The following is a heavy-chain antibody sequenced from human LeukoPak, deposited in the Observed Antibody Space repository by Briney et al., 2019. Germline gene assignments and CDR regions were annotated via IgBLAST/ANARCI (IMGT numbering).Heavy chain of an antibody. J-gene: IGHJ5*02. CDR1: GGSISSSDYY. V-gene: IGHV4-31*03. CDR2: IYYSGST. D-gene: IGHD6-6*01. Sequence: PSETLSLTCTVSGGSISSSDYYWNWIRQYPEQGLEWIGYIYYSGSTYYNPSLKSRVTISIDTSKNQFSLKLSSVTAADMAIYYCAGDRTRSSLLQGFDPWGQGTLVTVSS. CDR3: AGDRTRSSLLQGFDP.